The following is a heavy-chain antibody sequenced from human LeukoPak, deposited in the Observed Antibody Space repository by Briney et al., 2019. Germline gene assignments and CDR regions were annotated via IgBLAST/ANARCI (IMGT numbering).Heavy chain of an antibody. CDR1: GYTFTSYD. CDR2: MNPNSGNT. CDR3: ARASYYYDSSGYYSYYYYYYMDV. D-gene: IGHD3-22*01. J-gene: IGHJ6*03. V-gene: IGHV1-8*02. Sequence: GASVKVSCKASGYTFTSYDINWVRQATGQGLEWMGWMNPNSGNTGYAQKFQGRVTITRNTSISTAYMELSSLRSEDTAVYYCARASYYYDSSGYYSYYYYYYMDVWGKGTTVTVSS.